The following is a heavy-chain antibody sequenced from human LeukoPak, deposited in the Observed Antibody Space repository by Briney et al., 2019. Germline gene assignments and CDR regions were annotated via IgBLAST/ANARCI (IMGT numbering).Heavy chain of an antibody. CDR3: ARDNSGYAN. CDR1: GYTFTGYY. V-gene: IGHV1-2*02. J-gene: IGHJ4*02. D-gene: IGHD5-12*01. CDR2: INPNSCGT. Sequence: ASVKVSCKASGYTFTGYYMHWVRQAPGQGLECIGWINPNSCGTNYAQKFQGRATMIRDTTISTAYMERSRLRSDDTAVYYCARDNSGYANWGQGTLVTVSS.